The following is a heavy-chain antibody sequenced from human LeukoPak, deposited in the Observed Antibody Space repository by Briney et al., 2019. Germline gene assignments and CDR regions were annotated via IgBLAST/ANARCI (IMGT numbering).Heavy chain of an antibody. J-gene: IGHJ4*02. CDR3: ARLGPGYYDFWSGYHY. Sequence: SVKVSCKASGGTFRSYTISWVRQAPGQGLEWMGRIIPILGIANYAQKFQGRVTITADKSTSTAYMELSSLRSEDTAVYYCARLGPGYYDFWSGYHYWGQGTLVTVSS. V-gene: IGHV1-69*02. CDR1: GGTFRSYT. CDR2: IIPILGIA. D-gene: IGHD3-3*01.